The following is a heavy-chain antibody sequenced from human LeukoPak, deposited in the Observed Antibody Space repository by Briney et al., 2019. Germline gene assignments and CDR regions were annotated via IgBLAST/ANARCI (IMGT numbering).Heavy chain of an antibody. Sequence: GGSLRLSCAASGLTFSNYAMTWVRQAPGNGQEWVSGISAGSGSTYYADSVKGRFTISRDNSKNTLYLQMNSLRAEDTAVYYCYLVTIFGVVTQSGYYFDYWGQGTLVTVSS. J-gene: IGHJ4*02. CDR1: GLTFSNYA. CDR2: ISAGSGST. V-gene: IGHV3-23*01. D-gene: IGHD3-3*01. CDR3: YLVTIFGVVTQSGYYFDY.